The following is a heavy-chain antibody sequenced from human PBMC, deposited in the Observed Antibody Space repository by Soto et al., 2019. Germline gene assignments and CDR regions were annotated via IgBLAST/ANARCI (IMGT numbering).Heavy chain of an antibody. Sequence: ASVKVSCKTSGYIFTDYYMHWVRQAPGQGLEWMGWINPNSGGTNYAQKFQGRVTMTTDTSISIAYLDLANLTFDDTAVYYCASEKTKFDYWGQGTLVTVSS. CDR2: INPNSGGT. CDR1: GYIFTDYY. J-gene: IGHJ4*02. V-gene: IGHV1-2*02. CDR3: ASEKTKFDY.